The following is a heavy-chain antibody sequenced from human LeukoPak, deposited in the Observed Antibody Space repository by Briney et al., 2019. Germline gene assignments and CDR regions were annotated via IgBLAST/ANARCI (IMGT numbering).Heavy chain of an antibody. Sequence: GGSLRLSCAASGFTFSSYSMNWVRQAPGKGLEWVSAISGSGGSTYYADSVKGRFTISRDNSKNTLYLQMNSLRAEDTAVYYCAKDNQYYYGSGSCFDPWGQGTLVTVSS. CDR3: AKDNQYYYGSGSCFDP. CDR1: GFTFSSYS. CDR2: ISGSGGST. V-gene: IGHV3-23*01. J-gene: IGHJ5*02. D-gene: IGHD3-10*01.